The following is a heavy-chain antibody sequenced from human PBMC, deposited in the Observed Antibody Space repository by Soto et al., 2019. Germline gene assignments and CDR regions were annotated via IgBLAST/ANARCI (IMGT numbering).Heavy chain of an antibody. CDR2: ISGSGGST. D-gene: IGHD2-2*01. Sequence: GGSVRLSCAASGFTVSRYGRSWVRQAPGKGLEWVSAISGSGGSTYYADSVKGRFTISRDNSKNTLYLQMNSLRAEDTAVYYCAKNFLGYCSSTSCYGGDYYYYYGMDVWGQGTTVTVSS. J-gene: IGHJ6*02. CDR1: GFTVSRYG. V-gene: IGHV3-23*01. CDR3: AKNFLGYCSSTSCYGGDYYYYYGMDV.